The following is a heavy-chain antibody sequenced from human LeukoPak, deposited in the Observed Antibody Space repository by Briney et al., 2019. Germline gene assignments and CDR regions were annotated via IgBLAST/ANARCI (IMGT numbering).Heavy chain of an antibody. CDR3: AKDISRGMIAVAGTAIDY. CDR2: ISLNSDNI. J-gene: IGHJ4*02. CDR1: GFTFDDYA. D-gene: IGHD6-13*01. V-gene: IGHV3-9*01. Sequence: GGSLRLSCAASGFTFDDYAMHWVRQAPGKGLEWVSGISLNSDNIGYADSVKGRFTISRDNTKNSLSLQMNSLRPEDTALYYCAKDISRGMIAVAGTAIDYWGQGTLVTVSS.